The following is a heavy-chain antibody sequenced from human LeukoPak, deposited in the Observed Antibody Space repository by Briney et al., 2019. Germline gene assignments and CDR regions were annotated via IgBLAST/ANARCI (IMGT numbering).Heavy chain of an antibody. CDR2: IYYSGST. J-gene: IGHJ4*02. V-gene: IGHV4-39*01. Sequence: SETLSLTCTVSGGSISSSTYYWGWIRQPPGKGLEWIGSIYYSGSTYYNPSLKSRATISVDTSKNQFSLKLSSVTAADTAVYYCARRYSYSSLPDYWGQGTLVTVSS. CDR1: GGSISSSTYY. CDR3: ARRYSYSSLPDY. D-gene: IGHD6-19*01.